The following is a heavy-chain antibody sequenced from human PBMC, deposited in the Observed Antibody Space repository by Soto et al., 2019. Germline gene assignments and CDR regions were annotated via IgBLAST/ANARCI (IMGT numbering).Heavy chain of an antibody. V-gene: IGHV4-34*01. D-gene: IGHD3-16*01. J-gene: IGHJ5*02. CDR1: RGALSGYS. Sequence: SETLSLTCAVYRGALSGYSWNWIRQPPGKGLEWIGEINYSEDTNPTCNPSLKSRVTISADRTNNQLFLRLTSVTAADTAIYYCARDNDYVWGSHRNWLGLWGQGTRVTVSS. CDR2: INYSEDT. CDR3: ARDNDYVWGSHRNWLGL.